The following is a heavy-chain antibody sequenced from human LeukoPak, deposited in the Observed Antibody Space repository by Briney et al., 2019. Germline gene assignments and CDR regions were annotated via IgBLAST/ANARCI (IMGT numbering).Heavy chain of an antibody. CDR3: ARCTSTSCYNFDY. V-gene: IGHV4-4*07. Sequence: SETLSLTCTVSGGSISSYYWSWIRQPAGKGLEWIGRIYTSGSTNYNPSLKSRVTMSLDTSKNQFSLRLNSVTAADTAVYYCARCTSTSCYNFDYWGQGTLVTVSS. CDR1: GGSISSYY. J-gene: IGHJ4*02. D-gene: IGHD2-2*02. CDR2: IYTSGST.